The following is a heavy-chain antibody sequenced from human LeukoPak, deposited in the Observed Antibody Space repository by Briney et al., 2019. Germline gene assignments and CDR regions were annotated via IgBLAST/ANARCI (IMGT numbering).Heavy chain of an antibody. CDR2: IYYSGST. D-gene: IGHD2-2*01. CDR1: GGSISTYY. V-gene: IGHV4-59*12. J-gene: IGHJ6*02. CDR3: ARRRHMNAPRYCSSTSCYERWYYYYGMDV. Sequence: SETLSLTCTVSGGSISTYYGNWIRQAPGKGLEWIGYIYYSGSTNYNPSLKSRVTMSVDTSRNQFSLKLSSVTAADTAVYYCARRRHMNAPRYCSSTSCYERWYYYYGMDVWGQGTTVTVSS.